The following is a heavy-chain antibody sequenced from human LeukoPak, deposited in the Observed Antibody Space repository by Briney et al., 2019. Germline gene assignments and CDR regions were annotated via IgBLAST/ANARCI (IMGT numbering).Heavy chain of an antibody. V-gene: IGHV3-23*01. J-gene: IGHJ6*03. CDR3: ARAPLGFLEWQPRYDMGV. CDR1: GFAFSSCA. D-gene: IGHD3-3*01. Sequence: GGSLRLSCAASGFAFSSCAMSWVRQAPGKGLEWVSCISGTGGSTYYADSVKGRFSISRDNSKNTVYLEMNSLRAEDTALYYCARAPLGFLEWQPRYDMGVWGNGTTVS. CDR2: ISGTGGST.